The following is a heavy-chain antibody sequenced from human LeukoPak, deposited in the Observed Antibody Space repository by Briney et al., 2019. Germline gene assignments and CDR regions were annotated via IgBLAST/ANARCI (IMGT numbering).Heavy chain of an antibody. CDR1: GFIFHDHG. CDR2: INWNGGST. V-gene: IGHV3-20*04. D-gene: IGHD3-16*02. Sequence: PGGSLRLSCAGTGFIFHDHGMSWVRQVPGKGLEWVSGINWNGGSTGYADSVKGRFTISRDNAKKSLYLQMNSLRAEDTGLYYCAKDRSWFGGVIVSYMDVWGKGTTVTVSS. J-gene: IGHJ6*03. CDR3: AKDRSWFGGVIVSYMDV.